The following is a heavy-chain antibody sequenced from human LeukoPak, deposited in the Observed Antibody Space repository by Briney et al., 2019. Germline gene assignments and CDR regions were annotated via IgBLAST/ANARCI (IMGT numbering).Heavy chain of an antibody. Sequence: GGSLRLSCAASGFTFSSYAMSRVRQAPGKGLEWVSGISGSGASRYDTGSVKGRFTISRDNSKNTLYLQTNSLRAEDTAVYYCAKELTSVTTGTLHDYWGQGTLVTVSS. D-gene: IGHD4-17*01. CDR1: GFTFSSYA. J-gene: IGHJ4*02. CDR2: ISGSGASR. V-gene: IGHV3-23*01. CDR3: AKELTSVTTGTLHDY.